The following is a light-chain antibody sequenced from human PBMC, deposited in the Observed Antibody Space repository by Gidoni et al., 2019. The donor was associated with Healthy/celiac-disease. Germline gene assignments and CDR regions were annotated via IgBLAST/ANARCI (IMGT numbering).Light chain of an antibody. Sequence: DIQMTQSPSSLSASVGDRVTITCRASQSISNYLNWYQQKPGKAPKLLIYAASSLQSGVPSRFSGSGSGTDFTLTISSLQPEDFATYYCQQSCSTPRFTFGPGTKVDIK. CDR3: QQSCSTPRFT. CDR1: QSISNY. V-gene: IGKV1-39*01. J-gene: IGKJ3*01. CDR2: AAS.